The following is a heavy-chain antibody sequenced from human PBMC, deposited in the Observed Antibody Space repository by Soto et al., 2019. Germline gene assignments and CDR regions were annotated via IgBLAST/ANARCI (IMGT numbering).Heavy chain of an antibody. CDR2: ISSSSSYI. V-gene: IGHV3-21*01. D-gene: IGHD3-3*01. J-gene: IGHJ6*03. Sequence: GSLRLSCAASGFTFSSYSMNWVRQAPGKGLEWVSSISSSSSYIYYADSVKGRFTISRDNAKNSLYLQMNSLRAEDTAVYYCARAYDFWSGYHYYMDVWGKGTTVTVSS. CDR1: GFTFSSYS. CDR3: ARAYDFWSGYHYYMDV.